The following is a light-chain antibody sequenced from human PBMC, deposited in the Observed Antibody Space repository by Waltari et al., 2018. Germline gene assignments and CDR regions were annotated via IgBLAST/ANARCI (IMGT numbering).Light chain of an antibody. CDR3: QTWVV. V-gene: IGLV4-69*01. CDR1: SGPSTYA. Sequence: QLVVTQSPSASASLGASVKLTCTLSSGPSTYAIAWHQQQPEKGPRYLMKLNSDGSHSKGDGIPDRFSGSSSGAERYLTISSLQSEDEADYYCQTWVVFGGGTKLTVL. CDR2: LNSDGSH. J-gene: IGLJ2*01.